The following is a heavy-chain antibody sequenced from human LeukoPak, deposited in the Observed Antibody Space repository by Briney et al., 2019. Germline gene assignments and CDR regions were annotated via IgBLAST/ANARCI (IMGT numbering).Heavy chain of an antibody. J-gene: IGHJ4*02. CDR1: GGSISSSSYY. Sequence: PSETLSLTCTVSGGSISSSSYYWGWIRQPPGKGLEWIGTIHYSGTTYYNPSLKSRVTISVDTSKSQFSLRLCSVTAADTAVYYCATSGSYYRAPDYWGQGTLVSVSS. D-gene: IGHD3-10*01. CDR3: ATSGSYYRAPDY. V-gene: IGHV4-39*01. CDR2: IHYSGTT.